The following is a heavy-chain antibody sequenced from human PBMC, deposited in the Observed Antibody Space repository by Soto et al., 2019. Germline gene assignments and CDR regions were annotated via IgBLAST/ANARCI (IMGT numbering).Heavy chain of an antibody. Sequence: PSETLSLTCSVSGDYIHVGGYYWTWIRQRPGKGLEWMGYIYYTGKTYYNPSLESRLTMSVDRSKNQFSLRLTSVTAVDTAVYFCGSDLTSNANCIDPWGQGTLVTVSS. CDR3: GSDLTSNANCIDP. CDR1: GDYIHVGGYY. J-gene: IGHJ5*02. D-gene: IGHD2-2*01. V-gene: IGHV4-30-4*01. CDR2: IYYTGKT.